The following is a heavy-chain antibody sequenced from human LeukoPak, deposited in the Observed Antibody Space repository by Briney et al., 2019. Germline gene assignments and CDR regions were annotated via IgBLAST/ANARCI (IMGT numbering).Heavy chain of an antibody. CDR2: IYYSGST. CDR1: GDSISSSY. Sequence: SETLSLTCTVSGDSISSSYWSWIRQPPGKGLEWIGHIYYSGSTNYNPSLKSRVTISVTKNQFSLKLSSVTAADAAVYYCARYVSAAGHFDHWGQGTLVTVSS. D-gene: IGHD6-13*01. V-gene: IGHV4-59*08. CDR3: ARYVSAAGHFDH. J-gene: IGHJ4*02.